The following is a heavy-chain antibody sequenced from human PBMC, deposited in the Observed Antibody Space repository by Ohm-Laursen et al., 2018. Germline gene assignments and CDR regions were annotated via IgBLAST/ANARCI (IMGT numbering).Heavy chain of an antibody. V-gene: IGHV3-66*01. CDR3: IGWLQLRYFQH. CDR2: IYSGGST. CDR1: GFTVSSNY. D-gene: IGHD5-24*01. Sequence: SLRLSCAATGFTVSSNYMSWVRQAPEKGLEWVSVIYSGGSTYYADSVKGRFTISRDNSKNTLYLQMNSLRAEDTAVYYCIGWLQLRYFQHWGQGTPVTVSS. J-gene: IGHJ1*01.